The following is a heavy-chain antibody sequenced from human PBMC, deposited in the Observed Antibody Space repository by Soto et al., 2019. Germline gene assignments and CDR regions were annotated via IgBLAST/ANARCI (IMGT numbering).Heavy chain of an antibody. J-gene: IGHJ4*02. CDR3: ARVRGVILDY. D-gene: IGHD3-10*01. V-gene: IGHV4-34*01. Sequence: SETLSLPCAVYGGSFSGYYWSWIRQPPGKGLEWIGEINHSGSTNYNPSLKSRVTISVDTSKNQFSLKLSSVTAADTAVYYCARVRGVILDYWGQGTLVTVSS. CDR1: GGSFSGYY. CDR2: INHSGST.